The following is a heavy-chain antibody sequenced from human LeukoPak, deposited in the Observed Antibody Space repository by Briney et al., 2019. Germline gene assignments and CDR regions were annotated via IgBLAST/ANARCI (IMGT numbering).Heavy chain of an antibody. CDR1: GGSISSYY. CDR2: IYYSGST. D-gene: IGHD3-22*01. V-gene: IGHV4-59*01. Sequence: SETLSLTCTVSGGSISSYYWSWIRKPPGKGLEWIGYIYYSGSTNYNPSLKSRVTISVDTSKNQFSLKLSSVTAADTAVYYCASSNSYYYDSSGYYYPAYYYYMEVWGKGTTVTVSS. J-gene: IGHJ6*03. CDR3: ASSNSYYYDSSGYYYPAYYYYMEV.